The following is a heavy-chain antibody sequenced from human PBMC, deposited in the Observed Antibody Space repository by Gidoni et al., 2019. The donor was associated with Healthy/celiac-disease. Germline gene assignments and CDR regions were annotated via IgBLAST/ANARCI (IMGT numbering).Heavy chain of an antibody. J-gene: IGHJ5*02. D-gene: IGHD2-15*01. CDR3: ARVAFDCSGGSCEPYNWFDP. Sequence: QVQLVQSGAEVKKPGSSVKVSCKASGGTFSSYAISWVRQAPGQGLEWMGGIIPILGTANYAQKFQGRVTITADESTSTAYMELSSLRSEDTAVYYCARVAFDCSGGSCEPYNWFDPWGQGTLVTVSS. CDR1: GGTFSSYA. V-gene: IGHV1-69*01. CDR2: IIPILGTA.